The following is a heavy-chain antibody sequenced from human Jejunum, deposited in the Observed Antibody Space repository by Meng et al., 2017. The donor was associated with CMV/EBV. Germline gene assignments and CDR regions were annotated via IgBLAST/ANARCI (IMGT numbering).Heavy chain of an antibody. CDR3: ARGGWGNWNFEH. Sequence: GGHLTTPNYSWFWIRLPPGKGLEWIGLVEDGGTTRYKPSLVSRVSISVDTSKNQFSLTLNSVTAADTAIYYCARGGWGNWNFEHWGQGKLVTVSS. CDR2: VEDGGTT. D-gene: IGHD3-16*01. V-gene: IGHV4-61*01. CDR1: GGHLTTPNYS. J-gene: IGHJ4*02.